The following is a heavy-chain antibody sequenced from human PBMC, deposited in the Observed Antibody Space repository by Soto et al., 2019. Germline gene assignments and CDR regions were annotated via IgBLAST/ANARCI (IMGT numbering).Heavy chain of an antibody. V-gene: IGHV1-69*13. D-gene: IGHD3-22*01. Sequence: SVKVSCKASGGTFSSHAISWVRQAPGQGLEWMGGIIPIVGTANYAQKFQGRVTITADESTSTAYMELSSLRAEDTAAYYCARTGLYYYDSSGYYGIKPGDWFDPWGQGTLVTVYS. CDR2: IIPIVGTA. CDR3: ARTGLYYYDSSGYYGIKPGDWFDP. CDR1: GGTFSSHA. J-gene: IGHJ5*02.